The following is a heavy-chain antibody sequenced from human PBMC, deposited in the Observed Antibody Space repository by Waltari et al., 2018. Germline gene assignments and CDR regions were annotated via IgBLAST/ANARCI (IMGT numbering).Heavy chain of an antibody. D-gene: IGHD3-3*01. V-gene: IGHV3-23*01. CDR3: AKVRITIFGVVPYFDY. CDR1: GFTFSSYA. J-gene: IGHJ4*02. CDR2: ISGSGGST. Sequence: EVQLLESGGGLVQPGGSLRLSCAASGFTFSSYAMSWVRQAPGKGLEWVSAISGSGGSTYYADSVKGRFTISRDNSKNTLYLQMNSLRAEDTAVYYCAKVRITIFGVVPYFDYWGQGTLVTVSS.